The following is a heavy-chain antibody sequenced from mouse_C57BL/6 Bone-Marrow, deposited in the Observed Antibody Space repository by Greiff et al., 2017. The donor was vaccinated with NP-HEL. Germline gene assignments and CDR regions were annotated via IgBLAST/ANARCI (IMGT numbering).Heavy chain of an antibody. V-gene: IGHV14-3*01. CDR2: LDPANGNT. CDR1: GFNIKNTY. D-gene: IGHD1-1*01. Sequence: EVQLQQSVAELVRPGASVKLSCTASGFNIKNTYMHWVKQRPDQGLEWIGRLDPANGNTKYAPKFQGKATITADTSSNTAYLQLSSLTSEDTAIYYCARNYGSLYWYFDVWGTGTTVTVSS. CDR3: ARNYGSLYWYFDV. J-gene: IGHJ1*03.